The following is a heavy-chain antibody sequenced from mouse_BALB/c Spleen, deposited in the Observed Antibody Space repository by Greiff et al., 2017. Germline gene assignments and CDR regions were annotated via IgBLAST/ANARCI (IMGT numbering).Heavy chain of an antibody. CDR3: ARGIYDGYYVYAMDY. J-gene: IGHJ4*01. CDR1: GFTFTDYY. CDR2: IRNKANGYTT. D-gene: IGHD2-3*01. V-gene: IGHV7-3*02. Sequence: EVKVVESGGGLVQPGGSLRLSCATSGFTFTDYYMSWVRQPPGKALEWLGFIRNKANGYTTEYSASVKGRFTISRDNSQSILYLQMNTLRAEDSATYYCARGIYDGYYVYAMDYWGQGTSVTVSS.